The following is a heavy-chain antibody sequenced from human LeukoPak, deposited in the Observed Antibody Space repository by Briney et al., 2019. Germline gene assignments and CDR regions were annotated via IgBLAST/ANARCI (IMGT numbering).Heavy chain of an antibody. CDR1: GASISSSIHY. J-gene: IGHJ5*01. CDR2: VYYSGGT. V-gene: IGHV4-39*02. Sequence: RPSGTLSLTCAVSGASISSSIHYWGWVRQPPGKGLEWIGSVYYSGGTYYNPSLESRLTISVDTSNNRFSLKLKSVTAADTAVFYCARVTTGSTTLDSWGQGILVTVSS. D-gene: IGHD1-1*01. CDR3: ARVTTGSTTLDS.